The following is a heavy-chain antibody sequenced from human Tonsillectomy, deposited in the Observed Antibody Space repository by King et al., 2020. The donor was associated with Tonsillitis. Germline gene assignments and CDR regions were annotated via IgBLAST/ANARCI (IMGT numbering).Heavy chain of an antibody. Sequence: QLVQSGAEVKKPGASVKVSCKASGDTFTGHYMHWVRQAPGQGLEWMGWTHPNGGGTKYAQKFQGRVTMTRDTSISTAHMELSRLRSDDTAVYYCARGDRYSGYDSLDYWGQGTLVTVSS. CDR2: THPNGGGT. J-gene: IGHJ4*02. CDR1: GDTFTGHY. V-gene: IGHV1-2*02. D-gene: IGHD5-12*01. CDR3: ARGDRYSGYDSLDY.